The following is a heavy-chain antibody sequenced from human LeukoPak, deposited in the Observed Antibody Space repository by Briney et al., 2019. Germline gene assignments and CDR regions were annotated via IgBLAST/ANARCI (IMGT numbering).Heavy chain of an antibody. CDR3: VAIAVAGQFY. Sequence: GGSLRLSCAASGFAFSGYGMHWVRQAPGKGLEWVTCIAYDGSDKFYADSVRGRFTISRDNSKNTLYVQMNSLRVEDTAMYYCVAIAVAGQFYWGQGTLVTVSS. CDR1: GFAFSGYG. J-gene: IGHJ4*02. V-gene: IGHV3-30*02. CDR2: IAYDGSDK. D-gene: IGHD6-19*01.